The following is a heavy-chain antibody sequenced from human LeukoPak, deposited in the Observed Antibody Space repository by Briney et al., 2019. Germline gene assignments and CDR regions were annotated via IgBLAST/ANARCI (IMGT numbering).Heavy chain of an antibody. J-gene: IGHJ5*02. V-gene: IGHV3-11*01. Sequence: PAGSLRLSCAASGFTFSDYYMSWIRQAQGQGLEWVSYINSSGSTIYYADSVKGRLTISRDNAANYLYLRVHSSSAAAAAEYSCAKLRVTGLDPWGQGTLVTVAS. CDR3: AKLRVTGLDP. CDR2: INSSGSTI. CDR1: GFTFSDYY. D-gene: IGHD1-20*01.